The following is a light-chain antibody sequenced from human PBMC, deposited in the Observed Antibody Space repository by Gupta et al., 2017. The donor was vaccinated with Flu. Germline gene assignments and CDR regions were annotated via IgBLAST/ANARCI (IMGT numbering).Light chain of an antibody. V-gene: IGLV2-8*01. CDR3: SSEAGSNDLRV. J-gene: IGLJ2*01. CDR1: SSDIGGYNS. CDR2: DVI. Sequence: QSALTQPPSASGSPGQSVTISCPGTSSDIGGYNSVSWYQHHPAKAPNLIIYDVIRRHSGVPGRFSGSKYGTTAAVTAAGLQADDEADYYWSSEAGSNDLRVFGGGTKVTVL.